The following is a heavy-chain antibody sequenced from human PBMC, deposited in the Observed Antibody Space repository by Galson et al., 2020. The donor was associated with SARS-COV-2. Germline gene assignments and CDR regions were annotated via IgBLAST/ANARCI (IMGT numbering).Heavy chain of an antibody. CDR3: AGSHKNFWYNFDN. CDR2: ISPSSDYT. CDR1: GLIFSDYY. J-gene: IGHJ4*02. D-gene: IGHD6-13*01. V-gene: IGHV3-11*03. Sequence: GGSLRLSCTASGLIFSDYYMTWIRQAPGKGLEWISYISPSSDYTNYADSVRGRFTISRDNTKTSLFLQMDSLRAEDTAVYYGAGSHKNFWYNFDNWGQGALVTVSS.